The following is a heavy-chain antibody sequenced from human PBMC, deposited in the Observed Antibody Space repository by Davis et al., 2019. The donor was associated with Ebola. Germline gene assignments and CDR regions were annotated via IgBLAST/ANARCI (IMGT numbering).Heavy chain of an antibody. Sequence: GESLKISCAASGFTFSSYAMIWVRQAPGKGLEWVSFISSSGGITYYADSVKGRFTISRDNSKNTLYLQMNSLRAEDTAVYYCAKGGSSNVDAWGQGTLVTVSS. J-gene: IGHJ5*02. CDR2: ISSSGGIT. CDR1: GFTFSSYA. D-gene: IGHD3-16*01. V-gene: IGHV3-23*01. CDR3: AKGGSSNVDA.